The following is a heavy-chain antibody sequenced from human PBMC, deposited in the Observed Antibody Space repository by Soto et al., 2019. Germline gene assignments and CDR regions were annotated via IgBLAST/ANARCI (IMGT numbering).Heavy chain of an antibody. CDR2: VYHSGAT. V-gene: IGHV4-38-2*02. D-gene: IGHD6-13*01. J-gene: IGHJ5*02. CDR1: GYSMTSGFY. Sequence: SETLSLTCDVSGYSMTSGFYWGWIRQTPGKGLEWIGSVYHSGATYYNPSLQSRVSISVDTSKSQFSLKLISATAADTGTYYCARERSFARPAGWFEPWGQGTQVTSPQ. CDR3: ARERSFARPAGWFEP.